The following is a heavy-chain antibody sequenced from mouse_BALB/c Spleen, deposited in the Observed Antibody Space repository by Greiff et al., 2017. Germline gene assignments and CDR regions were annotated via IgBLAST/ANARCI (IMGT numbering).Heavy chain of an antibody. Sequence: ESGPGLVKPSQSLSLTCTVTGYSITSDYAWNWIRQFPGNKLEWMGYISYSGSTSYNPSLKSRISITRDTSKNQFFLQLNSVTTEDTATYYCARLGYDYPFDYWGQGTTLTVSS. V-gene: IGHV3-2*02. CDR3: ARLGYDYPFDY. J-gene: IGHJ2*01. CDR2: ISYSGST. D-gene: IGHD2-4*01. CDR1: GYSITSDYA.